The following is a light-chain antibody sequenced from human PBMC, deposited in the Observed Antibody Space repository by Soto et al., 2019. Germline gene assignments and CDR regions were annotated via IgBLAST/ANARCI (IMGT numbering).Light chain of an antibody. CDR3: QQRSNWPIT. CDR1: QSVSDK. Sequence: EIVMTQSPATLSVSPGERATLSCRASQSVSDKLAWYQQKPGQAPRLLIYGASSRATGIPDTFSGSGSGTDFTLTISSLEPEDFAVYYCQQRSNWPITFGQGTRLEI. J-gene: IGKJ5*01. CDR2: GAS. V-gene: IGKV3-11*01.